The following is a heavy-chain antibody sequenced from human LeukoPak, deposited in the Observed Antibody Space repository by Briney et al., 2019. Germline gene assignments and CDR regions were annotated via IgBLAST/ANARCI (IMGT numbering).Heavy chain of an antibody. D-gene: IGHD2-2*01. Sequence: ASVKVSCKASGYTFTSYYMHWVRQAPGQGLEWMGIINPSGGSTSYAQKFQGRVTMTRDMSTSTVYMELSSLRSEDTAVYYCARGKRKGYCSSTSCYALFDPWGQGTLVTVSS. CDR2: INPSGGST. CDR3: ARGKRKGYCSSTSCYALFDP. J-gene: IGHJ5*02. V-gene: IGHV1-46*01. CDR1: GYTFTSYY.